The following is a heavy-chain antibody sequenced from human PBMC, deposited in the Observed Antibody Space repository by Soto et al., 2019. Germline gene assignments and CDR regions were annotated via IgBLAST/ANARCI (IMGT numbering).Heavy chain of an antibody. D-gene: IGHD3-3*01. J-gene: IGHJ6*02. CDR1: GFTFSSYA. CDR2: ISGSGGST. V-gene: IGHV3-23*01. Sequence: GGSLRLSCAASGFTFSSYAMSWVRQAPGKGLEWVSAISGSGGSTYYADSVKGRFTISRDNSKNTLYLQMNSLRAEDTAVYYCAEWLSPYYYYYGMDVWGQGTTVNVSS. CDR3: AEWLSPYYYYYGMDV.